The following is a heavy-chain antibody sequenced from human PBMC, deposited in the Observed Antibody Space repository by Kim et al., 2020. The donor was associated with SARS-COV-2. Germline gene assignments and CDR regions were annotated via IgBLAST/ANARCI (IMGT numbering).Heavy chain of an antibody. V-gene: IGHV1-18*01. CDR1: GYTFTSYG. CDR2: ISAYNGNT. D-gene: IGHD3-10*01. CDR3: ARARLGSGRGWFDP. Sequence: ASVKVSCKASGYTFTSYGISWVRQAPGQGLEWMGWISAYNGNTNYAQKLQGRVTMTTDTSTSTAYMELRSLRSDDTAVYYCARARLGSGRGWFDPWGQGTLVTVSS. J-gene: IGHJ5*02.